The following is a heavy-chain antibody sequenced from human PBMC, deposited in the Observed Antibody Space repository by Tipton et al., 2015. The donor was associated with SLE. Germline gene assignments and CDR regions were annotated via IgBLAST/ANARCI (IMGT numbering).Heavy chain of an antibody. CDR1: GGSFSGYY. V-gene: IGHV4-59*08. CDR3: AYSQAFDI. D-gene: IGHD2-21*01. CDR2: IYYSGST. Sequence: LRLSCAVYGGSFSGYYWGWIRQPPGKGLEWIGYIYYSGSTNYNPSLKSRVTISVDTSKNQFSLKLSSVTAADTAVYYCAYSQAFDIWGQGTMVTVSS. J-gene: IGHJ3*02.